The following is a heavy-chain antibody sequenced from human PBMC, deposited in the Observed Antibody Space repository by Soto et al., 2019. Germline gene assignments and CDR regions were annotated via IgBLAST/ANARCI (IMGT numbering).Heavy chain of an antibody. CDR2: IGAASDT. CDR1: GFTFSHYD. D-gene: IGHD7-27*01. J-gene: IGHJ6*02. V-gene: IGHV3-13*01. Sequence: LRLSCTASGFTFSHYDMPWVRQAPGEGLEWVSGIGAASDTYYPVSVQGRFTVSRDNAKKSLYLQMNSPRAGDTAVYYCARGVLGPGDYYYGMDVWGQGTTVTVSS. CDR3: ARGVLGPGDYYYGMDV.